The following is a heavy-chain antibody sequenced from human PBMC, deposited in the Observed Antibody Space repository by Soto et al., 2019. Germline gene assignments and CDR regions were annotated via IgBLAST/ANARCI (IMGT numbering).Heavy chain of an antibody. CDR1: GGSISSSSYY. V-gene: IGHV4-39*01. D-gene: IGHD5-18*01. Sequence: PSETLSLTCTVSGGSISSSSYYWGWIRQPPGKGLEWIWSIYYSGITYYNRSLKSRVTISVDTSKNHCSLKLSSGTAADTAVYYCARLVPDTDWQGSRDYYGMDVWGQGTTVTVSS. CDR3: ARLVPDTDWQGSRDYYGMDV. CDR2: IYYSGIT. J-gene: IGHJ6*02.